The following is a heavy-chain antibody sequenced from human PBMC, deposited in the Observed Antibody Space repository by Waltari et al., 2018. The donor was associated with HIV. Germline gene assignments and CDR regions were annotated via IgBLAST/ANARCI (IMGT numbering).Heavy chain of an antibody. J-gene: IGHJ4*02. CDR3: AKDRFDSSNYADF. CDR2: ISWNSNSI. CDR1: GFPFGDYA. V-gene: IGHV3-9*01. Sequence: EVQLVESGGGFVKPGKSLRLSCGHPGFPFGDYAMHWVRQASGKGPEWVSGISWNSNSIFYVDSVKGRFTISRDNAKNSLYLQMHSLRPEDTALYYCAKDRFDSSNYADFWGQGTLVIVSS. D-gene: IGHD3-9*01.